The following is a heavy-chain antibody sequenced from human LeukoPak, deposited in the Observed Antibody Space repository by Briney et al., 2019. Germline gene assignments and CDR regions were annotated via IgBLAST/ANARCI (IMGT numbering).Heavy chain of an antibody. J-gene: IGHJ4*02. D-gene: IGHD3-22*01. CDR3: ATLNYYDSSGYYEGSPQDY. Sequence: ASVKVSCKASGYTFTSYDINWVRQATGQGLEWMGWMNPNSGNTGYAQKFQGRVTITRNTSISTAYMDLSSLRSEDTAVYYCATLNYYDSSGYYEGSPQDYWGQGTLVTVSS. V-gene: IGHV1-8*03. CDR2: MNPNSGNT. CDR1: GYTFTSYD.